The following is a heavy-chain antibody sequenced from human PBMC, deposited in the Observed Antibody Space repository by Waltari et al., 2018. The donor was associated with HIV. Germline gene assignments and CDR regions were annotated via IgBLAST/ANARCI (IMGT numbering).Heavy chain of an antibody. V-gene: IGHV3-23*04. CDR3: AKDGGGWYTSGWYYFDY. CDR2: ISGSGANS. D-gene: IGHD6-19*01. Sequence: EVQLVDSGGGLVQPGGSLRLSCAASGFTFSDFAMTWVRQAPGKGLDWVSSISGSGANSYYADSVRGRFTISRDNSKNTLYLQMNSLRVEDTAVYYGAKDGGGWYTSGWYYFDYWGQEILVTVSS. J-gene: IGHJ4*02. CDR1: GFTFSDFA.